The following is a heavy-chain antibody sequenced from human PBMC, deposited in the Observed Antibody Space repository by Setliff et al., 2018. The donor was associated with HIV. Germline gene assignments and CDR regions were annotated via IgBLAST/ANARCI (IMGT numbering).Heavy chain of an antibody. CDR1: GFNFNNHA. J-gene: IGHJ5*02. D-gene: IGHD2-8*01. CDR2: ISDDGSAK. V-gene: IGHV3-30*04. Sequence: GGSLRLSCAASGFNFNNHAMHWVRQAPGKGPECVAVISDDGSAKYYGDSVKGRFTISRDNSKDTLYLDLNSLRSEDTAVYYCVRDDSNGPNSLDPWGQGTRVTVPQ. CDR3: VRDDSNGPNSLDP.